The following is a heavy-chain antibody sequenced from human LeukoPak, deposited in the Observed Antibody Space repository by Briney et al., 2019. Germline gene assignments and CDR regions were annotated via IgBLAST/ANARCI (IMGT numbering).Heavy chain of an antibody. CDR3: ARGLDSSNGMDV. J-gene: IGHJ6*04. CDR1: GFTFSSYG. D-gene: IGHD2-2*03. Sequence: PGRSLRLSCAASGFTFSSYGMHRVRQAPGKGLEWVAVIWYDGSNKYYADSVKGRFTISRDNSKNTLYLQMNSLRAEDTAVYYCARGLDSSNGMDVWGKGTTVTVSS. V-gene: IGHV3-33*01. CDR2: IWYDGSNK.